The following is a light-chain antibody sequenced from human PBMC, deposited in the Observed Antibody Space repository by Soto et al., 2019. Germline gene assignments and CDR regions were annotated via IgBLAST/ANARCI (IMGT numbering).Light chain of an antibody. CDR1: QSINSY. J-gene: IGKJ5*01. CDR3: QQSYSTPIT. CDR2: AAS. Sequence: DIQMTQSPSSLSASVGDRVTITCRASQSINSYLNWYQQKPGKAPKLLIYAASSLQSVVPSRFSGSGSGTDFTLTISSLQPEEFATYYCQQSYSTPITYGQGTRLEIK. V-gene: IGKV1-39*01.